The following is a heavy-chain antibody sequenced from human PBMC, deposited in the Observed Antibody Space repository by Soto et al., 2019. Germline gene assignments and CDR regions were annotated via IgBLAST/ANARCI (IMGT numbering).Heavy chain of an antibody. Sequence: SETLSLTCTASGGSISSYYWSWIRQPPGKGLEWIGYIYYSGSTNYNPSLKSRVTLSVDTSKNQFSLRLASVTAADTAVYYCARDRTSSGYYFDYSLDYWGQGTRVTVSS. CDR1: GGSISSYY. D-gene: IGHD3-22*01. CDR3: ARDRTSSGYYFDYSLDY. J-gene: IGHJ4*02. V-gene: IGHV4-59*01. CDR2: IYYSGST.